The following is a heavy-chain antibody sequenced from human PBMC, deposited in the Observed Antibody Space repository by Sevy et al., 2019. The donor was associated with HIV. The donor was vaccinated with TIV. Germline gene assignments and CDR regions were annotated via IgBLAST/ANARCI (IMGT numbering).Heavy chain of an antibody. D-gene: IGHD3-3*01. CDR1: GYTFTNYG. Sequence: ASVKVSCKASGYTFTNYGISWVRQAPGQGLEWMGWISAHNGNTKYAQKLQGRVTMTTDTSTSTASMELRSLRSDDTAVYYCARDVSHTGRFGAFDIWGQGTMVSVSS. CDR3: ARDVSHTGRFGAFDI. J-gene: IGHJ3*02. CDR2: ISAHNGNT. V-gene: IGHV1-18*01.